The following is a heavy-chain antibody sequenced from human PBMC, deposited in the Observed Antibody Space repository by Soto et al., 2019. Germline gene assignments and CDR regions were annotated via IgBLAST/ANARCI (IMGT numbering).Heavy chain of an antibody. D-gene: IGHD3-9*01. J-gene: IGHJ5*02. Sequence: GGSLKISRKGSWYSFTSYWIGWVRQMPGKGLEWMGIIYPGNSETAYSPSFQGQVTISADKSNSTTYLQWSSLTASDTAIYYCARQGRTGSNWIDPWGQGTLVTVSS. CDR1: WYSFTSYW. CDR3: ARQGRTGSNWIDP. CDR2: IYPGNSET. V-gene: IGHV5-51*01.